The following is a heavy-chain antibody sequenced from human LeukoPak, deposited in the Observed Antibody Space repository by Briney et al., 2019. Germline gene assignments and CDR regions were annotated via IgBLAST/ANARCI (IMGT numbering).Heavy chain of an antibody. V-gene: IGHV1-18*01. CDR3: ARDPYSSSWYNWFDP. J-gene: IGHJ5*02. CDR2: ISAYNGNT. CDR1: GYTFTSYG. D-gene: IGHD6-13*01. Sequence: ASLKVSCKASGYTFTSYGISWVRQAPGQGLEWMGWISAYNGNTNYAQKLQGRVTITTDTSTSTAYMELRSLRSDDTAVYYCARDPYSSSWYNWFDPWGQGTLVTVSS.